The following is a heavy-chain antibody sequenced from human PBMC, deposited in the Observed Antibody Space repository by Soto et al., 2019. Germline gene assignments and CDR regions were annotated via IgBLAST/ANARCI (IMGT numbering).Heavy chain of an antibody. CDR1: GYAFTTYG. Sequence: QVHLVQSGAEVKKPGASVKVSCKGSGYAFTTYGITWVRQAPGQGLEWMGWISAHNGNTNYAQKRQGRVTVTRDTSTSTAYMELRSLLSDDTAVYYCARGRYGDYWGQGALVTVSS. D-gene: IGHD1-1*01. J-gene: IGHJ4*02. CDR2: ISAHNGNT. CDR3: ARGRYGDY. V-gene: IGHV1-18*01.